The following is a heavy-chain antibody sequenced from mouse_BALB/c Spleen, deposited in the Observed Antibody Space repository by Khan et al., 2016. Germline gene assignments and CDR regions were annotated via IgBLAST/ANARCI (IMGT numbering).Heavy chain of an antibody. D-gene: IGHD1-2*01. J-gene: IGHJ4*01. CDR2: INTNTGEP. Sequence: QIQLVQSGPEMKKPGETVKISCKASGYTFTNYGMNWVKQVPGKDLKWMGWINTNTGEPTYAEEFKGRFAFSLETSASTAYLQFNNLKNEDTATCFCARKSTARAMDFWGQGTSVTVSS. CDR3: ARKSTARAMDF. CDR1: GYTFTNYG. V-gene: IGHV9-3*02.